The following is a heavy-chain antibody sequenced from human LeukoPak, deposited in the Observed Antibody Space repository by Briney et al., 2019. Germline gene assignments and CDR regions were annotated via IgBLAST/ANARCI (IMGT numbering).Heavy chain of an antibody. J-gene: IGHJ6*02. D-gene: IGHD1-26*01. CDR2: ITGSGKNT. CDR1: GFIFSSYS. CDR3: ARDLEVGATPYYYYYGMDV. Sequence: GGSLRLSCAASGFIFSSYSMSWVRQAPGKGLEWVSVITGSGKNTYYADSVKGRFTISKDNSKNTVYLQMNSLRAEDTAVYYCARDLEVGATPYYYYYGMDVWGQGTTVTVSS. V-gene: IGHV3-23*01.